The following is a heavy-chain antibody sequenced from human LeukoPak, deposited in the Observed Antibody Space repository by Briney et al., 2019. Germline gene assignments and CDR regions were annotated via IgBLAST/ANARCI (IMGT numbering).Heavy chain of an antibody. Sequence: ASLKVSCKTSGYTFSSYGISWLRQAPGQGLEWMGGFDPEDGETIYAQKFQGRVTMTEDTSTDTAYMELSSLRSEDTAVYYCATVKKAWYYDSRGYFDYWGQGTLVTVSS. D-gene: IGHD3-22*01. CDR1: GYTFSSYG. V-gene: IGHV1-24*01. CDR2: FDPEDGET. CDR3: ATVKKAWYYDSRGYFDY. J-gene: IGHJ4*02.